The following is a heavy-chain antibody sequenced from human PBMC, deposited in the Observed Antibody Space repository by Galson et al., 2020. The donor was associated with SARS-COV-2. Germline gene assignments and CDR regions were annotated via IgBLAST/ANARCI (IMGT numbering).Heavy chain of an antibody. Sequence: EAGGSLRLSCAASGFTFSIYSMNWVRQAPGKGLEWVSSISTSSSYIHYVDSVKGRFTVSRDNAKNSLYLQMNSLRAEDTAVYYCARDRDSSGLDALDIWGQGTMVTVSS. V-gene: IGHV3-21*01. CDR1: GFTFSIYS. D-gene: IGHD3-22*01. J-gene: IGHJ3*02. CDR2: ISTSSSYI. CDR3: ARDRDSSGLDALDI.